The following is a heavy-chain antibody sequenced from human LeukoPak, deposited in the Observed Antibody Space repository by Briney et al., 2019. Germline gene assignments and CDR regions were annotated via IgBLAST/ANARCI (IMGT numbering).Heavy chain of an antibody. J-gene: IGHJ3*02. V-gene: IGHV3-30*02. CDR2: LRFHGTNK. CDR3: AKDLHDAFDI. Sequence: PGGSLRLSCAASGFTFSDFGIHWVRQAPGKGLEWVVLLRFHGTNKFYADSVKGRFTISRDSSKNTLDLRMNSLRTEDTAVYYCAKDLHDAFDIWGQGTMVTVSS. CDR1: GFTFSDFG.